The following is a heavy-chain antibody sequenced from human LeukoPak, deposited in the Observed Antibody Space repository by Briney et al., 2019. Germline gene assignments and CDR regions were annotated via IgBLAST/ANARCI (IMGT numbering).Heavy chain of an antibody. J-gene: IGHJ1*01. V-gene: IGHV3-23*01. Sequence: PGGSLRLSCAASGFTFSSYAMSWVRQAPGKGLEWVSAISGSGGSTYYADSVKGRFTISRDNSKNTLYLQMNSLRAEDTAVYYCAKPYDSSGYYPGWFQPGGQGTLVTVSS. D-gene: IGHD3-22*01. CDR3: AKPYDSSGYYPGWFQP. CDR1: GFTFSSYA. CDR2: ISGSGGST.